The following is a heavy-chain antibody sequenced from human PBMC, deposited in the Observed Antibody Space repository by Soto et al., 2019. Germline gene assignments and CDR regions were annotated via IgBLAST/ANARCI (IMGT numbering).Heavy chain of an antibody. J-gene: IGHJ3*02. CDR1: GGSISSSNW. V-gene: IGHV4-4*02. CDR2: IYHSGST. CDR3: ARAADYYGSGSPYAFDI. Sequence: SETLSLTCAVSGGSISSSNWWSWVRQPPGKGLEWIGEIYHSGSTNYNPPLKSRVTISVDKSKNQFSLKLSSVTAADTAVYYCARAADYYGSGSPYAFDIWGQGTMVTVSS. D-gene: IGHD3-10*01.